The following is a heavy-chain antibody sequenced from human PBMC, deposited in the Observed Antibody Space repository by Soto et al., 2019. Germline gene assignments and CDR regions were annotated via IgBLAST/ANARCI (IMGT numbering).Heavy chain of an antibody. CDR2: IYDSGNT. V-gene: IGHV4-39*01. Sequence: SETLSLTCTVSGASISSSGFYWGWFRQPPGKGLEWIGSIYDSGNTFQNPSLKSRVTVSVDTSKNQFSLKLTSVTAADAAAYYCARDWDIVILSVPIPNYNYGMDVWGQGTTVTVSS. D-gene: IGHD2-15*01. CDR3: ARDWDIVILSVPIPNYNYGMDV. J-gene: IGHJ6*02. CDR1: GASISSSGFY.